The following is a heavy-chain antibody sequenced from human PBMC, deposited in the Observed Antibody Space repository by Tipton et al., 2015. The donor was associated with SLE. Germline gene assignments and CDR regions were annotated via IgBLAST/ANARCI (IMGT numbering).Heavy chain of an antibody. CDR3: ARGRVQGNWFDP. Sequence: LRLSCAVYGGSFSGYYWSWIRQPQGKGLEWIGEINNSGSTNYDPSLKSRVTISVDTSKNQFSLKLSSVTAADTAVYYCARGRVQGNWFDPWGLGPLVTVSS. CDR2: INNSGST. CDR1: GGSFSGYY. J-gene: IGHJ5*02. V-gene: IGHV4-34*01.